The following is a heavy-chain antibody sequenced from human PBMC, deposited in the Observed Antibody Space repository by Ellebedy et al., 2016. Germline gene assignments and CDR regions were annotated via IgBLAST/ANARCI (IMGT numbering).Heavy chain of an antibody. CDR2: INKDGSDK. Sequence: GGSLRLSCAASGFPFSSFAMHWVRQAPGKGLDWVASINKDGSDKYYVDSVKGRFTMSRDNAKKSLYLQMNSLRAEDTAIYYCARGGAHFFGFWGQGTLVSVSS. V-gene: IGHV3-7*03. J-gene: IGHJ4*02. CDR3: ARGGAHFFGF. CDR1: GFPFSSFA.